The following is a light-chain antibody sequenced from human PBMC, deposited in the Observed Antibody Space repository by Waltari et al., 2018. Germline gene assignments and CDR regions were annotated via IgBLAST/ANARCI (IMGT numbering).Light chain of an antibody. V-gene: IGKV1-27*01. Sequence: DLQMTQSPSSLSASLGDTVTINCRASKDISSYLAWYQQKPGKVPYLLIYAASTFQSGVPSRFSGSGSGTYFTLTISSLQPEDVATYYCQNGVTFGQGTKVEIK. CDR1: KDISSY. J-gene: IGKJ1*01. CDR3: QNGVT. CDR2: AAS.